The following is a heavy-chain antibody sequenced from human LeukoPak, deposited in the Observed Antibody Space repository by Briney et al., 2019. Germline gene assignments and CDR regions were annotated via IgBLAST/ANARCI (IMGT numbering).Heavy chain of an antibody. CDR1: GFNFSSYA. CDR2: ISGSGGST. J-gene: IGHJ4*02. CDR3: AKDSYSSGWYAEDY. D-gene: IGHD6-19*01. Sequence: GGSLRLSCAASGFNFSSYAMSWVRQAPGKGLEWVSAISGSGGSTYYADSVKGRFTISRDNSKNTLYLQMNSLRAEDTAVYYCAKDSYSSGWYAEDYWGQGTLVTVSS. V-gene: IGHV3-23*01.